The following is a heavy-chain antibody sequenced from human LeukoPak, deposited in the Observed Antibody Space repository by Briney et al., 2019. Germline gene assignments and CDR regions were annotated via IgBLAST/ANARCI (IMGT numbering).Heavy chain of an antibody. Sequence: SETLSLTCTVSGGSISSYYWTWIRQPAGKGLEWIGRIHTSGSTNYNPSLKSRVTMSVDTSKNQFSLRLSSVTAADTAVYYCAGIYDFWSAYQYYFDYWGQGTLVTVSS. V-gene: IGHV4-4*07. CDR1: GGSISSYY. D-gene: IGHD3-3*01. J-gene: IGHJ4*02. CDR3: AGIYDFWSAYQYYFDY. CDR2: IHTSGST.